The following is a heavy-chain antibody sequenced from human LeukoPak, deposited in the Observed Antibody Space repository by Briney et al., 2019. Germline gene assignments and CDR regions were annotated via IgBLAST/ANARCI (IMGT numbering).Heavy chain of an antibody. CDR1: GFTFTSSA. CDR2: IVVGSGNT. V-gene: IGHV1-58*02. D-gene: IGHD3-16*01. Sequence: GTSVKVSCKASGFTFTSSAMQWVRQARGQRLEWIGWIVVGSGNTNYAQKFQERVTITGDMSTSTAYMELSSLRSEDTAVYYCAADRFGGYYGMDVWGQGTTVTVSS. CDR3: AADRFGGYYGMDV. J-gene: IGHJ6*02.